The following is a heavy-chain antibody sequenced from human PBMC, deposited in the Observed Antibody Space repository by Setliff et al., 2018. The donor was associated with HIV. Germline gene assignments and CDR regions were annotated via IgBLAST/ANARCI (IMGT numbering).Heavy chain of an antibody. V-gene: IGHV4-59*11. Sequence: PSETLSLTCAVSGGSISSHYWGWIRQSPGRGLEWIGSIYYSGSTHYNPSLKSRVTISVDTSKNQFSLRPSSVTAADTAVYYCARGRSSSLPDYYLDVWGKGTTVTVSS. CDR1: GGSISSHY. D-gene: IGHD6-6*01. J-gene: IGHJ6*03. CDR2: IYYSGST. CDR3: ARGRSSSLPDYYLDV.